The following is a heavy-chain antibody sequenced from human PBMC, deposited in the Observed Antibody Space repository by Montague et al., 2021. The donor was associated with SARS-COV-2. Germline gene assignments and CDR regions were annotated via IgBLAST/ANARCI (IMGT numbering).Heavy chain of an antibody. Sequence: SLRLSLSASGFTFSLYEMNWVRQAPGKGLEWVSFISSSGSAMYSADSVKGRFTISRDNAKNSLYLQMNSLRAEDTAVYYCARDRRTVGATMDYYYFYGMDVWGQGTTVTVSS. V-gene: IGHV3-48*03. D-gene: IGHD1-26*01. CDR1: GFTFSLYE. J-gene: IGHJ6*02. CDR2: ISSSGSAM. CDR3: ARDRRTVGATMDYYYFYGMDV.